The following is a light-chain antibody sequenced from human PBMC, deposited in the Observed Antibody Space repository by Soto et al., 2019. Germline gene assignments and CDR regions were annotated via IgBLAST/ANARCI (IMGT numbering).Light chain of an antibody. CDR3: GPWDSSPSALYV. CDR2: ENN. J-gene: IGLJ1*01. CDR1: SSNIGNNY. V-gene: IGLV1-51*02. Sequence: QSVLTQPPSVSAAPGQKVTISCSGSSSNIGNNYVSWYQQLPGTAPKLLIYENNKRPSGIPDRFSGSKSGTSATLGITGLQTGDEADYYRGPWDSSPSALYVFGTGTKVTVL.